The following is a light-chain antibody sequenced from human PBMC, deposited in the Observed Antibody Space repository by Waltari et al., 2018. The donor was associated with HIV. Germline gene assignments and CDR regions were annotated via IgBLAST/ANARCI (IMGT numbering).Light chain of an antibody. V-gene: IGLV1-44*01. Sequence: QSVLTQPPSASGTPGQRVTIPCSGSSSNIRSNPVNWYRQLPGTAPKLLIYSNNQRPSGVPDRFSGSKSGTSASLAISGLQSDYEADYYCATWDDSLNGWVFGGGTKLTVL. CDR1: SSNIRSNP. CDR3: ATWDDSLNGWV. J-gene: IGLJ3*02. CDR2: SNN.